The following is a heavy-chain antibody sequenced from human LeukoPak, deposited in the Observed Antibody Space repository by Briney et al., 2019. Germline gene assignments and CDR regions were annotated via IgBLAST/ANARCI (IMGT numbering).Heavy chain of an antibody. CDR2: IYYSGST. D-gene: IGHD4-17*01. V-gene: IGHV4-59*01. Sequence: PSETLSLTCTVSGGSISSYYWSWIREPPGKGLEWIGYIYYSGSTNYNPSLKSRVTISVDTSKNQFSLKLGSVTAADTAVYYCARAANYGDCFDYWGQGTLVTVSS. CDR3: ARAANYGDCFDY. CDR1: GGSISSYY. J-gene: IGHJ4*02.